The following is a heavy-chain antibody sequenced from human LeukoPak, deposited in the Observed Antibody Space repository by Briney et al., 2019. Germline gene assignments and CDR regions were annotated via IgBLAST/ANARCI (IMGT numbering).Heavy chain of an antibody. CDR2: INYSGSGT. V-gene: IGHV3-23*01. J-gene: IGHJ5*02. Sequence: PGGSLRLSCAASGITFSTYAMTWVRQAPGKGLEWVSSINYSGSGTFYADSVKGRFTISRDNSKDTLYLQMNSLRVEDTAVYYCAKEVYDSGWYKWFGPWGQGTLVTVSS. CDR3: AKEVYDSGWYKWFGP. D-gene: IGHD6-19*01. CDR1: GITFSTYA.